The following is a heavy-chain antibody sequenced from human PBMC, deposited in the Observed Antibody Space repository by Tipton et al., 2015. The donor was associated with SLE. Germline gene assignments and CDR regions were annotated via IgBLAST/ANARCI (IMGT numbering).Heavy chain of an antibody. J-gene: IGHJ6*02. CDR3: ARENPQIHTLDV. Sequence: PGLVKPSETLSLTCTVSGGFITSQYWSWIRQSPGKGLQWLGYIHYGGSTRYNPSLLSRATISVDTPNNKFTLKLSSVTPADTAVYYCARENPQIHTLDVWGQGTTVTVSS. CDR2: IHYGGST. V-gene: IGHV4-59*11. CDR1: GGFITSQY.